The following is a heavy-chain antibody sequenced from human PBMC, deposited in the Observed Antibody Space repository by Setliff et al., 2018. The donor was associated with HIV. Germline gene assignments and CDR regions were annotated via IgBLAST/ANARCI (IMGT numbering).Heavy chain of an antibody. CDR1: GGTFSSYA. CDR2: IIPIFGTA. J-gene: IGHJ1*01. Sequence: GASVKVSCKASGGTFSSYAISWVRQAPGQGLEWMGGIIPIFGTANYAQKFQGRVTMTRNTSISTAYVELSRLRSDDTAVYYCARDWAEDYYGSGSFQYWGQGTLVTVSS. D-gene: IGHD3-10*01. V-gene: IGHV1-69*05. CDR3: ARDWAEDYYGSGSFQY.